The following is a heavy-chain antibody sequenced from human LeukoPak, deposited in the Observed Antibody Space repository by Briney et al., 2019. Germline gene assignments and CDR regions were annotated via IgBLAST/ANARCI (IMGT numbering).Heavy chain of an antibody. CDR3: APTAEAYTRWWKV. D-gene: IGHD3-16*01. Sequence: PGASVKVSCKASGYKFTDDYMHWVRQAPGQGLEFMGWINPDSGFTNYAQKFKGRVTMTRDTSISTAYLEVRSLTSDDTAVYYCAPTAEAYTRWWKVWGQGTLVTVSS. J-gene: IGHJ4*02. CDR2: INPDSGFT. CDR1: GYKFTDDY. V-gene: IGHV1-2*02.